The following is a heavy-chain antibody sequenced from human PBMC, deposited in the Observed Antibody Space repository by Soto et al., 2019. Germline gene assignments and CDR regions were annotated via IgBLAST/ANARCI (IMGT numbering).Heavy chain of an antibody. CDR2: ISAYNGNT. V-gene: IGHV1-18*01. CDR1: GYTFTSYG. CDR3: ARERYYDILTGYQNFYFYCMDV. D-gene: IGHD3-9*01. J-gene: IGHJ6*02. Sequence: DSVKVSCKASGYTFTSYGISWVRQAPGQGLEWTGWISAYNGNTNYAQKLQGRVTMTTDTSTSTAYMELRSLRSDDTAVYYCARERYYDILTGYQNFYFYCMDVRGQGTTVTVS.